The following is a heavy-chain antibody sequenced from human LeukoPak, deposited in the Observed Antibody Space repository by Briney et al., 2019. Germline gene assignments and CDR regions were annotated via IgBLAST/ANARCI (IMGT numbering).Heavy chain of an antibody. Sequence: GGSLRLSCAASGFTFSSYSMNWVRQAPGKGLEWVSVVSGGGGYTHYAASVQGRFTISRDNSKSTLYLQMNSLRAEDTAIYYCAKDQSLDGGNVRGYFDPWGQGTLVIVSS. D-gene: IGHD4-23*01. V-gene: IGHV3-23*01. CDR2: VSGGGGYT. CDR1: GFTFSSYS. J-gene: IGHJ5*02. CDR3: AKDQSLDGGNVRGYFDP.